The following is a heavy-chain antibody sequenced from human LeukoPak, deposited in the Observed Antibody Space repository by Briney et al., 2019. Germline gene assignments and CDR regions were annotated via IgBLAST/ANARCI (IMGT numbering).Heavy chain of an antibody. CDR3: ARGRMVRGVSPYYYYYGMDV. V-gene: IGHV4-34*01. D-gene: IGHD3-10*01. CDR2: INHSGST. Sequence: PSETLSLTCAVYGGSFSGYYWSWIRQPPGKGLEWIGEINHSGSTNYNPSLKSRVTISVDTSKNQFSLKLSSVTAADTAVYYCARGRMVRGVSPYYYYYGMDVWGQGTTVTVSS. J-gene: IGHJ6*02. CDR1: GGSFSGYY.